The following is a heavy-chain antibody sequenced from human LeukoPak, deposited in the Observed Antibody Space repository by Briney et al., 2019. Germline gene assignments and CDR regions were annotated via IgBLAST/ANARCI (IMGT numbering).Heavy chain of an antibody. CDR2: IIHLLGTP. V-gene: IGHV1-69*13. CDR3: AEDSSMVTTRAPYYYYYLDV. Sequence: ASVKVSCKASGGTFTNYAISWVRQAPGQGLEWMGGIIHLLGTPNYAQKFQGRVTITADDSTSTAYMELTSLRSEDTAVYYCAEDSSMVTTRAPYYYYYLDVWGQGTTVTVSS. D-gene: IGHD4-17*01. CDR1: GGTFTNYA. J-gene: IGHJ6*02.